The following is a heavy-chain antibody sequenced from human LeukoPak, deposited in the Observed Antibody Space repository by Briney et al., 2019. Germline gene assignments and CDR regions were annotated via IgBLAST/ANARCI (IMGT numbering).Heavy chain of an antibody. D-gene: IGHD3-22*01. CDR2: VSYTWRT. V-gene: IGHV4-59*11. Sequence: SETLSLPCTVSGRPLSGHHGSWIRQTPGKGLEWIGYVSYTWRTKYNPSLQTGVPISLDTSKSQFSLKLASVTSADTDVYSCARLLDNDISGGPYTFDVWGQGTADIVSS. CDR1: GRPLSGHH. J-gene: IGHJ3*01. CDR3: ARLLDNDISGGPYTFDV.